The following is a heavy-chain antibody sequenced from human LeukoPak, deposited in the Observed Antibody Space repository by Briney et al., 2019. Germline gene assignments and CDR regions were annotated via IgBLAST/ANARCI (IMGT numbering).Heavy chain of an antibody. CDR2: IYHDGNT. V-gene: IGHV4-38-2*02. Sequence: PSETLSLTCTVSGYSVSSDYYWGWIRQPPGKGPEWIGSIYHDGNTYYNPSLKSRVTISVDTSKNQFSLKLTSMTAADTAVYYCARATTVTTRWFDPWGQGTLVTLSS. CDR1: GYSVSSDYY. D-gene: IGHD4-11*01. CDR3: ARATTVTTRWFDP. J-gene: IGHJ5*02.